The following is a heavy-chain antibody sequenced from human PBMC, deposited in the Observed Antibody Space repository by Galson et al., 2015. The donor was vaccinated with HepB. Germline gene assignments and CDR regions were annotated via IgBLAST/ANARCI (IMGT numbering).Heavy chain of an antibody. CDR3: ARGSEVFDY. CDR2: ISYDGSNK. V-gene: IGHV3-30*04. J-gene: IGHJ4*02. Sequence: LRLSCAASGFTFSSYAMHWVRQAPGKGLEWVAVISYDGSNKYYADSVKGRFTISRDNSKNTLYLQMNSLRAEDTAVYYCARGSEVFDYWGQGTLVTVSS. CDR1: GFTFSSYA.